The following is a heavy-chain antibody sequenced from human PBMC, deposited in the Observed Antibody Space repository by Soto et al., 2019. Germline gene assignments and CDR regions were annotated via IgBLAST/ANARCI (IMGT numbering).Heavy chain of an antibody. V-gene: IGHV3-74*01. CDR3: TSDTFGLRDT. J-gene: IGHJ5*02. CDR1: GFTFSHYW. D-gene: IGHD3-16*01. CDR2: INPAGTIT. Sequence: QTGGSLRLSCAASGFTFSHYWMHWVRQTPGKGLVWVSRINPAGTITNYADSVEGRFTISRDNADSALFLQMNSLSAEDTAIYYCTSDTFGLRDTWGQGTLVTVSS.